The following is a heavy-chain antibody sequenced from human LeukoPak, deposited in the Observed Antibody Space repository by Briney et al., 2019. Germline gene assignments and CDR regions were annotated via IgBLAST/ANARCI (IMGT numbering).Heavy chain of an antibody. J-gene: IGHJ6*03. V-gene: IGHV3-73*01. D-gene: IGHD5-12*01. CDR3: AKDTVKVAMIRRVPHYMDV. CDR1: GFTFSGSA. CDR2: IRSKGSSYDK. Sequence: GRSLRLSCAASGFTFSGSAMNWVRQAPGKGLEWVGRIRSKGSSYDKAYAATGKGRFTISRDDSKNTAYLQMNSLGAEDTAVYYCAKDTVKVAMIRRVPHYMDVWGKGTTVTIS.